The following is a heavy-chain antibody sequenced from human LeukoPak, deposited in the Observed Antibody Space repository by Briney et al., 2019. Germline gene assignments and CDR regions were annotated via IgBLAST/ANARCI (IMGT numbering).Heavy chain of an antibody. J-gene: IGHJ4*02. CDR3: ARAPHYCSSTSCYSYFDY. CDR1: GFTFSSYG. D-gene: IGHD2-2*01. CDR2: ISGSGGNT. Sequence: GGSLRLSCAASGFTFSSYGMSWVRQAPGKGLEWVSAISGSGGNTYYADSVKGRFTISRDNSKNTLYLQMNSLRAEDTAVYYCARAPHYCSSTSCYSYFDYWGQGTLVTVSS. V-gene: IGHV3-23*01.